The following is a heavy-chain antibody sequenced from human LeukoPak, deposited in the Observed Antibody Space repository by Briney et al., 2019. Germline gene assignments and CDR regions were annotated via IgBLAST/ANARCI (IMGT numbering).Heavy chain of an antibody. Sequence: ASVKVSCKASGYTFTGDYMHWVRQAPGQGLEWMGWINPSGGSTSYAQKFQGRVTMTRDTSTNTVYMELSSLRSEDTAGFYCVRGASSIAALNPFWYFDLWGRGTLVTVSS. V-gene: IGHV1-46*01. CDR2: INPSGGST. CDR3: VRGASSIAALNPFWYFDL. J-gene: IGHJ2*01. CDR1: GYTFTGDY. D-gene: IGHD6-6*01.